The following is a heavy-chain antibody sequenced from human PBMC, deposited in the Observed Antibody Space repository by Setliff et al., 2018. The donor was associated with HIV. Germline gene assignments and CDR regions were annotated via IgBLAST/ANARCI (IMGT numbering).Heavy chain of an antibody. CDR1: GGTFSNYR. Sequence: SVKVSCKASGGTFSNYRINWVRQAPGQSLEWMGGIIPALGTANYAQKFQGRVTSTADESTRTVYMEVSSLRSEDTAVYYCASVPPGREAFDIWGQGTMVTVSS. CDR2: IIPALGTA. V-gene: IGHV1-69*13. J-gene: IGHJ3*02. CDR3: ASVPPGREAFDI.